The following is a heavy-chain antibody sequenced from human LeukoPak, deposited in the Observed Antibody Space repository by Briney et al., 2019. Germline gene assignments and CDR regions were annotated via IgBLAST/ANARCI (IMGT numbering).Heavy chain of an antibody. D-gene: IGHD2-15*01. CDR3: NGGSYYYYGMDV. J-gene: IGHJ6*02. Sequence: SGTLSLTCTVSGGSISSYYWSWIRQPAGKGLEWIGRIYTSGSTNYNPSLKSRVTMSVDTSKNQFSLKLSSVTAADTAVYYCNGGSYYYYGMDVWGQGTTVTVSS. V-gene: IGHV4-4*07. CDR2: IYTSGST. CDR1: GGSISSYY.